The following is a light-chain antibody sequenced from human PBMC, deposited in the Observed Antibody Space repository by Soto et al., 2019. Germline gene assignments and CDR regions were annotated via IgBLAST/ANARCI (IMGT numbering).Light chain of an antibody. Sequence: DIVMTQSPDSLAVSLGERATINCKSSQSVLYSSNNKNYLAWYQQKPGQPPKLLIYWASTRESGVPDRFSGSGSGTDFSLTISSLQAEDVAVYYCQQYNNWLLTFGGGTKVDIK. J-gene: IGKJ4*01. CDR1: QSVLYSSNNKNY. CDR2: WAS. V-gene: IGKV4-1*01. CDR3: QQYNNWLLT.